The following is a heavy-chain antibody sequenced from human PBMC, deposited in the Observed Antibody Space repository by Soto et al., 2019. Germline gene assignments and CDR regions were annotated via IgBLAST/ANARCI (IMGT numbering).Heavy chain of an antibody. CDR2: MYPGESDT. J-gene: IGHJ6*02. Sequence: GESLKISCKGSGYTFTSHWIAWVRQMPGKGLEWMGIMYPGESDTRYSPSLQGQVTISADKSISTAYLQWSSLKASDTAMYYCARIYSGTYRLDVWGQGTTVTVSS. D-gene: IGHD1-26*01. CDR3: ARIYSGTYRLDV. CDR1: GYTFTSHW. V-gene: IGHV5-51*01.